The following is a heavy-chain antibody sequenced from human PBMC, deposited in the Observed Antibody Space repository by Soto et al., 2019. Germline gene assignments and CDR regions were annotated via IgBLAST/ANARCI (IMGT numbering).Heavy chain of an antibody. CDR1: GGSISSGGYY. Sequence: QVQLQESGPGLVKPSQTLSLTCTVSGGSISSGGYYWSWIRQHPGKGLEWIGYIYYRGSTYYNPSPKSRVTISVDTSKNQFSLKLSSVTAADTAVYYCARGSGRDGSALTAWGQGTLVTVSS. CDR3: ARGSGRDGSALTA. V-gene: IGHV4-31*03. D-gene: IGHD2-15*01. J-gene: IGHJ5*02. CDR2: IYYRGST.